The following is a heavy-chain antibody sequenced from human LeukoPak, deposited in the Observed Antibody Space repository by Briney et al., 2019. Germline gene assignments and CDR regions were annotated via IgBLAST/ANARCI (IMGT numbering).Heavy chain of an antibody. D-gene: IGHD2-2*01. V-gene: IGHV4-4*07. J-gene: IGHJ5*02. CDR1: CGSISNYY. CDR3: ARAGTREYQLLSYNWFDP. CDR2: IYTSGST. Sequence: SETLSLTCTVSCGSISNYYWSWIRQPAGKGLVWIGRIYTSGSTNYNPSLKSRVTMSVDTSKNQFSLKLSSVTAADTAVYYCARAGTREYQLLSYNWFDPWGQGTLVTVSS.